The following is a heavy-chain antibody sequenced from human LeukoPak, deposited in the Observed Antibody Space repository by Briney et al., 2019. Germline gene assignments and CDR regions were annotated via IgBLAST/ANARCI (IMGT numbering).Heavy chain of an antibody. D-gene: IGHD2-21*02. Sequence: SETLSLTCTASGGSISSYYWSWIRQPPGKGLEWIGYIYYSGSTNYNPSLKSRVTISVDTSKNQFSLKLSSVTAADTAVYYCARHAYCGGDCYSRPRAFDIWGQGTMVTVSS. J-gene: IGHJ3*02. CDR2: IYYSGST. V-gene: IGHV4-59*01. CDR1: GGSISSYY. CDR3: ARHAYCGGDCYSRPRAFDI.